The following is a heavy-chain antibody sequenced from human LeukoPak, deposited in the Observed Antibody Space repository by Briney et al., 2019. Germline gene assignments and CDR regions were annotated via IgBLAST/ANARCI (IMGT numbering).Heavy chain of an antibody. V-gene: IGHV3-30*02. J-gene: IGHJ4*02. CDR2: IRNDGSVK. D-gene: IGHD3-10*01. CDR1: GFTFSSYA. Sequence: PGGSLRLSCAVSGFTFSSYAMHWVRQAPGKGLEWVAYIRNDGSVKYYADSVKGRFTVSRDNAENSLYLQMNSLRAEDTAVYYCARALATMVRGVIPSFDYWGQGTLVTVSS. CDR3: ARALATMVRGVIPSFDY.